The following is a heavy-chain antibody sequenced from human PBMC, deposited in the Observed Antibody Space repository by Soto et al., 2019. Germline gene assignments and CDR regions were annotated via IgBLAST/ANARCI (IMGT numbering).Heavy chain of an antibody. CDR2: IIPIFGTA. CDR1: GGTFSSYA. CDR3: ARDRERAVAGYYYYGMDV. V-gene: IGHV1-69*13. D-gene: IGHD6-19*01. J-gene: IGHJ6*01. Sequence: GASGKVACNASGGTFSSYAISSVRHAPGQGLESMGAIIPIFGTANYAQKLQGRVTITAEESTSTAYMELSSLRSEDTAVYYCARDRERAVAGYYYYGMDVWGQGTTVPVSS.